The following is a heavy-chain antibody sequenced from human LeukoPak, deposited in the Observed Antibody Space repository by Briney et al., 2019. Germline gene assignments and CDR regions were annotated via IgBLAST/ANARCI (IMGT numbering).Heavy chain of an antibody. CDR2: IKSKTDGGTT. CDR3: TTEERGYYYYYMDV. Sequence: GGSLRLSCAASGFTFSNAWMSWVRQAPGKGLEWVGRIKSKTDGGTTDYAAPVKGRFTISRDDSKNTLYLQMNSLKTEDTAVYYCTTEERGYYYYYMDVWGKGTTVTVSS. V-gene: IGHV3-15*01. CDR1: GFTFSNAW. J-gene: IGHJ6*03. D-gene: IGHD1-26*01.